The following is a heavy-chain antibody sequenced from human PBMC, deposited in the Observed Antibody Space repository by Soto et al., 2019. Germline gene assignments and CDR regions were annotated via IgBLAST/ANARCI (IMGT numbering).Heavy chain of an antibody. Sequence: QLQLVQSGPQVKKPGSSVKVSCTASGGTFGRYTISWVRQAPGQGLEWMGGILPVLGNTNVAQRFQDRLTFTADESTRTAYLERSSLRPEDTAVYYCAGGSVVLTGTSAPVARGGQGIVVTVSS. CDR1: GGTFGRYT. CDR3: AGGSVVLTGTSAPVAR. CDR2: ILPVLGNT. D-gene: IGHD3-9*01. V-gene: IGHV1-69*16. J-gene: IGHJ4*02.